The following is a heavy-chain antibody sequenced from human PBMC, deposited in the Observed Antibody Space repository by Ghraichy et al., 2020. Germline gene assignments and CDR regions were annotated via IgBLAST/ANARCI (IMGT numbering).Heavy chain of an antibody. D-gene: IGHD4-17*01. CDR1: GFTFSSYG. CDR3: AKTGKGFYGDYASVYYHYGMDV. CDR2: ILYDGSNK. J-gene: IGHJ6*02. Sequence: LSLTCAASGFTFSSYGMHWVRQAPGKGLEWVAVILYDGSNKYYADSVKGRFTISRDNSKNTLYLQMNSLRAEDTAVYYCAKTGKGFYGDYASVYYHYGMDVWGQGTTVTVSS. V-gene: IGHV3-30*18.